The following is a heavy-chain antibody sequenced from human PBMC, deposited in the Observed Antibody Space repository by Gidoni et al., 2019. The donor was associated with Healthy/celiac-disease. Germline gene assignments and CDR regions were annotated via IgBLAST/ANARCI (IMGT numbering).Heavy chain of an antibody. D-gene: IGHD3-3*01. J-gene: IGHJ5*02. V-gene: IGHV4-34*01. CDR2: INHSGST. CDR3: ARLRGNTIFGVVSPFDP. CDR1: GGSFSGYY. Sequence: QVQLQQWGAGLLKPSETLSLTCAVYGGSFSGYYWSWIRQPPGKGLEWIGEINHSGSTNYNPSLKSRVTISVDTSKNQFSLKLSSVTAADTAVYYCARLRGNTIFGVVSPFDPWGQGTLVTVSS.